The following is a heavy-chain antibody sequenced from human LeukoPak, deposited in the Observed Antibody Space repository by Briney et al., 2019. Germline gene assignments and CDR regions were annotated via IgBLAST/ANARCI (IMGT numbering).Heavy chain of an antibody. D-gene: IGHD3-22*01. CDR3: ASCDSSGYYYLDY. J-gene: IGHJ4*02. CDR1: GGTFSSYA. CDR2: IIPIFGTA. Sequence: SVKVSCKASGGTFSSYAISWVRQAPGQGLEWMGGIIPIFGTAYYAQKFQGRVTITADESTSTAYMELSSLRSEDTAVYYCASCDSSGYYYLDYWGQGTLVTVSS. V-gene: IGHV1-69*13.